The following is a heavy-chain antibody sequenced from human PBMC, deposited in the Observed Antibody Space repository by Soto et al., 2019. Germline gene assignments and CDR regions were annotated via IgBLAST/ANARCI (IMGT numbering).Heavy chain of an antibody. Sequence: PSETLSLTCAVSGGSISSGGYSWSWIRQPPGKGLEWIGYIYHSGSTYYNPSLKSRVTISVDRSKNQFSLKLSSVTAADTAVYYCARAYDSSGYYSLYFDYWGQGTLVTVSS. D-gene: IGHD3-22*01. CDR3: ARAYDSSGYYSLYFDY. V-gene: IGHV4-30-2*01. CDR1: GGSISSGGYS. J-gene: IGHJ4*02. CDR2: IYHSGST.